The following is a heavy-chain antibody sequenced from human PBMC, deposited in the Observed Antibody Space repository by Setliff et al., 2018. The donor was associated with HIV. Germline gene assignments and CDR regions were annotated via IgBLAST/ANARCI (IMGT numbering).Heavy chain of an antibody. CDR1: GFIFRTND. CDR2: IRSDGSNK. CDR3: AREGGGYDFTLYYYYYGLDV. J-gene: IGHJ6*02. D-gene: IGHD2-15*01. Sequence: GGSLRLSCVASGFIFRTNDMHWVRQAPGKGLEWVSFIRSDGSNKYYADPVKGRFTISRDNSKNSVFLQMNSLRVDDTAIYYCAREGGGYDFTLYYYYYGLDVWGQGTTVTVSS. V-gene: IGHV3-30*02.